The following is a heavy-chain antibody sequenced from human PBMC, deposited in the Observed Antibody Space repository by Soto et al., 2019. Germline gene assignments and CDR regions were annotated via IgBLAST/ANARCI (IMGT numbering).Heavy chain of an antibody. D-gene: IGHD5-18*01. V-gene: IGHV4-59*08. CDR1: GGSLRRFY. CDR3: ARQMFVDTAMVP. CDR2: IYYSGST. J-gene: IGHJ5*02. Sequence: PSENLSLPRTVSGGSLRRFYRGWIRQPPGKGLEWIVYIYYSGSTNYNPSLKSRVTISVDTSKNQFSLKLSSVTAADTAVYYCARQMFVDTAMVPWGQGTLVTVSS.